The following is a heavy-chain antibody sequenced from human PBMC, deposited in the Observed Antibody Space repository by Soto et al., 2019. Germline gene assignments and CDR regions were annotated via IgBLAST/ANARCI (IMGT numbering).Heavy chain of an antibody. J-gene: IGHJ4*02. CDR1: GFTFSSYA. Sequence: QVQLVESGGGVVQPGRSLRLSCAASGFTFSSYAMHWVRQAPGKGLEWVAVISYDGSNKYYADSVKGRFTISRDNSKNTLYLQMNSLRAEDTAVYYCARAYEGDYFDYCGKGTLVTVSS. CDR3: ARAYEGDYFDY. D-gene: IGHD3-16*01. V-gene: IGHV3-30-3*01. CDR2: ISYDGSNK.